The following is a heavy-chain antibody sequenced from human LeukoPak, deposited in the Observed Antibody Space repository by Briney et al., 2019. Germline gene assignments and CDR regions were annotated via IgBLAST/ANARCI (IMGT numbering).Heavy chain of an antibody. CDR3: ARSFGSHWSDY. CDR1: GGSFSGYY. J-gene: IGHJ4*02. D-gene: IGHD6-13*01. Sequence: SETLSLTCAVYGGSFSGYYWSWIRQPPGKGLEWIWEINHSGGTNYNPSLKSRVTISGDTSKNQFSLKLSSVTAADTAVYYCARSFGSHWSDYWGQGTLVTVSS. CDR2: INHSGGT. V-gene: IGHV4-34*01.